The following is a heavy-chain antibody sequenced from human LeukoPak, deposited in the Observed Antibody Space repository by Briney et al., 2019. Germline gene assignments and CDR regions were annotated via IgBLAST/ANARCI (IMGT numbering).Heavy chain of an antibody. Sequence: GASVKVSCKASGYTFTSYYMHWVRQAPGQGLEWMGWINTNTGNPTYAQGFTGRFVFSLDTSVSTAYLQISSLKAEDTAVYYCAREWDGHNSDYWGQGTLVTVSS. J-gene: IGHJ4*02. CDR3: AREWDGHNSDY. CDR1: GYTFTSYY. D-gene: IGHD5-24*01. CDR2: INTNTGNP. V-gene: IGHV7-4-1*02.